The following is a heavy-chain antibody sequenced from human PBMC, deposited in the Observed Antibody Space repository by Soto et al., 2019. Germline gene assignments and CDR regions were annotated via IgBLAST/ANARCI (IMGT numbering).Heavy chain of an antibody. CDR3: ASSYCGGDCYGPLDAFDI. V-gene: IGHV3-7*01. D-gene: IGHD2-21*01. Sequence: VQLVESGGGLVQPGGSLRLSCAASGFTFSSYWMSWVRQAPGKGLEWVANIKQDGSEKYYVDSVKGRFTISRDNAKNSLYLQMNSLRAEDTAVYYCASSYCGGDCYGPLDAFDIWGQGTMVTVSS. J-gene: IGHJ3*02. CDR1: GFTFSSYW. CDR2: IKQDGSEK.